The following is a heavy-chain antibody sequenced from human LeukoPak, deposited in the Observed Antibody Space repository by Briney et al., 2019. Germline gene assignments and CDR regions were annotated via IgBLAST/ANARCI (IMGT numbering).Heavy chain of an antibody. CDR2: INPSGGST. CDR1: GYTFTSYY. V-gene: IGHV1-46*01. CDR3: ARDAGSGWYTVDY. D-gene: IGHD6-19*01. J-gene: IGHJ4*02. Sequence: ASVKVSCKASGYTFTSYYMHWVRQAPGQGLEWMGIINPSGGSTSYAQKFQGRVTMTRDMSTSTVYMELSSLGSEDTAVYYCARDAGSGWYTVDYWGQGTLVTVSS.